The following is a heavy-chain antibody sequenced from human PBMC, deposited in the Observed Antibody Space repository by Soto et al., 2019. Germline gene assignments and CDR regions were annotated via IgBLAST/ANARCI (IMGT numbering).Heavy chain of an antibody. CDR1: GGSISSSNW. Sequence: QVQLQESGPGLVKPSGTLSLTCAVSGGSISSSNWWSWVRQPPGKGLEWIGETYHSGSTNYNPSLTTRATISVHNSTTQSSLKLSSGTAEATAVYSCAGIAAAGTRFYYWGEGTLVTVSS. D-gene: IGHD6-13*01. V-gene: IGHV4-4*02. CDR3: AGIAAAGTRFYY. CDR2: TYHSGST. J-gene: IGHJ4*02.